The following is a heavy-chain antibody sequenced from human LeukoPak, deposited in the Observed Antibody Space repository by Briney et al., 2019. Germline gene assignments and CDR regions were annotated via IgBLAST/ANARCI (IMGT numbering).Heavy chain of an antibody. Sequence: ASVKVSCKASGYTFTGYYMHWVRQAPGPGLEWMGWINPNSGGTNYAQKFQGRVTMTRDTSISTAYMELSRLRTEDTALYYCARATIPDISMVRGVLSYYYSYRMDVWGKGTTVTVPS. CDR2: INPNSGGT. CDR1: GYTFTGYY. D-gene: IGHD3-10*01. CDR3: ARATIPDISMVRGVLSYYYSYRMDV. V-gene: IGHV1-2*02. J-gene: IGHJ6*04.